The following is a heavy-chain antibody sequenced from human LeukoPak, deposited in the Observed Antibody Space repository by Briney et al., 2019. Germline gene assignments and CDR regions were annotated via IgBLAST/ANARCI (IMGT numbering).Heavy chain of an antibody. J-gene: IGHJ4*02. CDR1: GGSFSGYY. Sequence: PSETLSLTCAVYGGSFSGYYWSWIRQPPGKGLEWIGEINHSGSTNYNPSLKSRVTISVDTSKNQFSLKLSSVTAADTAVYYCARDPSTSGYDLDYWGQGTLVTVSS. V-gene: IGHV4-34*01. CDR3: ARDPSTSGYDLDY. D-gene: IGHD5-12*01. CDR2: INHSGST.